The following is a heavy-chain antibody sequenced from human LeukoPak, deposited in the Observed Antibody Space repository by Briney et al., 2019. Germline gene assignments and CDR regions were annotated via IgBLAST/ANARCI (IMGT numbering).Heavy chain of an antibody. J-gene: IGHJ4*02. V-gene: IGHV3-30-3*01. CDR2: ISYDGGNR. D-gene: IGHD1-26*01. Sequence: PGGSLRLSCAVSGFTFSSFAMHWVRQAPGKGLEWVAVISYDGGNRNYADPVKGRFTISRDNSNNTLCLQMNSLRAEDTAVYYCARDPRRGIVGAPFDYWGLGALVTVSS. CDR3: ARDPRRGIVGAPFDY. CDR1: GFTFSSFA.